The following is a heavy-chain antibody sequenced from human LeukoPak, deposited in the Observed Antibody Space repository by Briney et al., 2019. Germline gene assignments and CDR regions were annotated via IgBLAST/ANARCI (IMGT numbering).Heavy chain of an antibody. J-gene: IGHJ4*02. Sequence: GASVKVSCKASGYTFTDYYMHWVRQAPGQGLEWMGWINANSGGTKYAQKFQGRVTMTRDTSINTAYMEVTSLIFDDTAVYYCARESRSELMVYAIDYWGQGTLVTVSS. D-gene: IGHD2-8*01. CDR2: INANSGGT. CDR3: ARESRSELMVYAIDY. V-gene: IGHV1-2*02. CDR1: GYTFTDYY.